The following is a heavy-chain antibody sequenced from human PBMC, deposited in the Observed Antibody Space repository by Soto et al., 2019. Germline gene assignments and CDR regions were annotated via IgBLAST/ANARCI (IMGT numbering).Heavy chain of an antibody. CDR3: ARQSGSSWRNHYYYYGLDV. Sequence: PSETLSLTCTVSGGSIGNYYWSWIRQPPGKGLEWIGYIYYTGSTHYNPSLKSRVTISVDTSKNQFSPKLSSVTAADTAVYYCARQSGSSWRNHYYYYGLDVWGQGTTVTVSS. CDR2: IYYTGST. CDR1: GGSIGNYY. V-gene: IGHV4-59*08. D-gene: IGHD6-13*01. J-gene: IGHJ6*02.